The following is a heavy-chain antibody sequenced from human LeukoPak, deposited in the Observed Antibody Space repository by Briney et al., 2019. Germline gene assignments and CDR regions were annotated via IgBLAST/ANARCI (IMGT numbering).Heavy chain of an antibody. CDR1: GFTFSDYY. V-gene: IGHV3-23*01. J-gene: IGHJ5*02. CDR2: ISGSGGST. CDR3: AKDRPTAMVTGWFDP. Sequence: GGSLRLSCAASGFTFSDYYMSWIRQAPGKGLEWVSAISGSGGSTYYADSVKGRFTISRDNSKNTLYLQMNSLRAEDTAVYYCAKDRPTAMVTGWFDPWGQGTLVTVSS. D-gene: IGHD5-18*01.